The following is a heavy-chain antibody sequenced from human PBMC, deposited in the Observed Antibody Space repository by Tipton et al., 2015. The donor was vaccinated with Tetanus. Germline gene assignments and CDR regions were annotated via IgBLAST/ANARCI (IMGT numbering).Heavy chain of an antibody. Sequence: QSGAEVKRPGASVKLSCKASGYPFTSYYVHWVRQAPGQGLEWMGWINPYTGSPTLPRKFQGRVTMTRDKSASTAYMDLSSLRSDDAAVYYCAGADKRMVVGATDWCDPWGQGSVVAV. CDR1: GYPFTSYY. CDR3: AGADKRMVVGATDWCDP. D-gene: IGHD1-26*01. V-gene: IGHV1-2*02. CDR2: INPYTGSP. J-gene: IGHJ5*02.